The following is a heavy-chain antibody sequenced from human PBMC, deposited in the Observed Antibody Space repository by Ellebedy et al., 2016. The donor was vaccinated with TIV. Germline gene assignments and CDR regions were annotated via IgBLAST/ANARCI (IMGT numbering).Heavy chain of an antibody. Sequence: MPSETLSLTCTVSGGSISSGGYYWSWIRQHPGKGLEWIGYIYYSGSTYYNPSLKSRVTISVATSKNQFSLKLSSVTAADTAVYYCARRGPARWFDPWGQGTLVTVSS. CDR2: IYYSGST. CDR3: ARRGPARWFDP. J-gene: IGHJ5*02. CDR1: GGSISSGGYY. D-gene: IGHD3-10*01. V-gene: IGHV4-31*03.